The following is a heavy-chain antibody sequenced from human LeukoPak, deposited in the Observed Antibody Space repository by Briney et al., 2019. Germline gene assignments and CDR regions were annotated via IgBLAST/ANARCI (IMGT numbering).Heavy chain of an antibody. J-gene: IGHJ5*02. CDR1: GYTFSSYY. CDR2: INPNSGGT. D-gene: IGHD3-10*01. V-gene: IGHV1-2*02. Sequence: ASVKVSCKASGYTFSSYYMHWVRQAPGQGLEWMGWINPNSGGTNYAQKFQGRVTMTRDTSISTAYMELSRLRSDDTAVYYCAGYYYGSGSYSPWFDPWGQGTLITVSS. CDR3: AGYYYGSGSYSPWFDP.